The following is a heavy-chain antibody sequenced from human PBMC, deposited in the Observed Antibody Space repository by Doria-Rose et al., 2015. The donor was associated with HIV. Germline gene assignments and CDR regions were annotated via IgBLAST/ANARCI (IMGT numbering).Heavy chain of an antibody. D-gene: IGHD6-13*01. CDR3: ARIESSRWYHKYYFDF. CDR2: LFSDDAR. Sequence: SGPVLVKPTETLTLTCTVSGVSLSSPGMGVSWIRQPPGKALEWLAKLFSDDARFYKTSLKSRLTISRGTSKSQVVLTMTDMDPVDTATYYCARIESSRWYHKYYFDFWGQGTLVIVSA. CDR1: GVSLSSPGMG. V-gene: IGHV2-26*01. J-gene: IGHJ4*02.